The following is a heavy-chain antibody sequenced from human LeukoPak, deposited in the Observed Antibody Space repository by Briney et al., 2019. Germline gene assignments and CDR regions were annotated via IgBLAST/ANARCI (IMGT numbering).Heavy chain of an antibody. J-gene: IGHJ6*02. D-gene: IGHD3-10*01. Sequence: GESLKISCQSSGYSFTSYWIGWVRQMLGKGLEWMGIIYPGNSDTRYSPSFQGQVTISADKSISTAYLQWSSLKASDTAMYYCARHVTYGSGSRNHYYYSGMDVWGQGTTVTVSS. CDR1: GYSFTSYW. CDR3: ARHVTYGSGSRNHYYYSGMDV. V-gene: IGHV5-51*01. CDR2: IYPGNSDT.